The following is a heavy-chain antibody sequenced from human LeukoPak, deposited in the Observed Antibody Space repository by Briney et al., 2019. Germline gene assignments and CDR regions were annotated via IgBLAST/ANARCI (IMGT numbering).Heavy chain of an antibody. D-gene: IGHD6-13*01. CDR1: GFRFSSYS. J-gene: IGHJ4*02. CDR2: ISHTGSTM. Sequence: GGSLRLSCAASGFRFSSYSMNWVRQAPGKGLEWVSYISHTGSTMSYADSVKGRFTISRDNARSSLFLQMNSLRVEDTAVYYCARESSGIAATDKIDFWGQGTLVTVSS. V-gene: IGHV3-48*04. CDR3: ARESSGIAATDKIDF.